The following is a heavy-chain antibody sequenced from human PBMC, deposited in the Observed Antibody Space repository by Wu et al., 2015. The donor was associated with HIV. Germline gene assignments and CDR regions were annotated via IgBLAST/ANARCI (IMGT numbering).Heavy chain of an antibody. J-gene: IGHJ2*01. V-gene: IGHV1-69*13. Sequence: QVQLVQSGAEVKKPGSSVKVSCKTSGGTFSSYAISWVQQAPGQGLEWMGRIIPILSTRDYTQKFQGRVTIIADESTSTAYMELSSLRSEDTAMYYCARGGGLYWYFELWGRGTLVTVSS. CDR3: ARGGGLYWYFEL. CDR1: GGTFSSYA. D-gene: IGHD2-15*01. CDR2: IIPILSTR.